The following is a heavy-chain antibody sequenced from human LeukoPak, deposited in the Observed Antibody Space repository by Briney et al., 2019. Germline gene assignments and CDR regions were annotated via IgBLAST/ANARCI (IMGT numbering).Heavy chain of an antibody. Sequence: SETLSLTCTVSGGSISSYYWSWIRQPPGKGLEWIGYIYYSGSTNYSPSLKSRVTISVDTSKNQFSLKLSSVTAADTAVYYCARGYCSSTSCYEFYYYYMDVWGKGTTVTISS. V-gene: IGHV4-59*01. J-gene: IGHJ6*03. CDR1: GGSISSYY. CDR3: ARGYCSSTSCYEFYYYYMDV. D-gene: IGHD2-2*01. CDR2: IYYSGST.